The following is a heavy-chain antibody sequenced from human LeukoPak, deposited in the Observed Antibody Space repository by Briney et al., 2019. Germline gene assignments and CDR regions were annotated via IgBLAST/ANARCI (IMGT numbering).Heavy chain of an antibody. D-gene: IGHD6-19*01. J-gene: IGHJ4*02. CDR1: GGSISSSSYY. Sequence: SETLSLTCTVSGGSISSSSYYWAWIRQPPGKGLEWIGSIYYSGITYYNPSLKSRVTISVDTSNNQFSLKLNSVTAADTAVYFWARHGSLGSGWLYWGQGTLVTVSS. CDR3: ARHGSLGSGWLY. CDR2: IYYSGIT. V-gene: IGHV4-39*01.